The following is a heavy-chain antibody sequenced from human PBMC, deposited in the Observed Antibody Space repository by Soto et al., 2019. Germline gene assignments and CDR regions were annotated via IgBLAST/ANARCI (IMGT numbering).Heavy chain of an antibody. D-gene: IGHD3-22*01. Sequence: QVQLVESGGGVVQPGRSLRLSCAASGFTFSSYAMHWVRQAPGKGLEWVAVISYDGSNKYYADSVKGRFTISRDNSKNTLYLQMNSLRAEDTAVYYCARDQAVGIVAVIGNFDYWGQGTLVTVSS. CDR2: ISYDGSNK. V-gene: IGHV3-30-3*01. CDR3: ARDQAVGIVAVIGNFDY. CDR1: GFTFSSYA. J-gene: IGHJ4*02.